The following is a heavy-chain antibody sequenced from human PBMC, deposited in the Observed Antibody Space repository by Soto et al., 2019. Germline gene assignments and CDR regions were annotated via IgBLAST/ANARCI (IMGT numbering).Heavy chain of an antibody. CDR2: IYYAGST. D-gene: IGHD3-3*01. CDR1: GGSFSPHY. CDR3: ARLGKYYHSLDP. J-gene: IGHJ5*02. V-gene: IGHV4-59*08. Sequence: SETLSLTCTVSGGSFSPHYWSWIRQPPGKGLEWVGYIYYAGSTSYNPPLRGRVTISLETSKSQFSLRLSSVTAADTAVYYCARLGKYYHSLDPSGPGTLVTVSA.